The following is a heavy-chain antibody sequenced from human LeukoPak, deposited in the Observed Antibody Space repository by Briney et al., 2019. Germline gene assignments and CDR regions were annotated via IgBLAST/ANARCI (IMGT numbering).Heavy chain of an antibody. Sequence: GGSLRLSCAASGFTFNSYGMRWVRQAPGKGLDWVSAISGSGGSTYYADSVKGRFTISRDNSKNTLYLQMNSLRDEDTAVYYCAKDSRSGGSCFSYWGQGTLVTVSS. CDR1: GFTFNSYG. V-gene: IGHV3-23*01. CDR2: ISGSGGST. D-gene: IGHD2-15*01. J-gene: IGHJ4*02. CDR3: AKDSRSGGSCFSY.